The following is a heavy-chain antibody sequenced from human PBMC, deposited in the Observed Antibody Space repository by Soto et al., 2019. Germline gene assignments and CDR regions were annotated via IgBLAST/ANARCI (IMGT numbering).Heavy chain of an antibody. CDR1: GFTFSSYA. CDR3: ARVAATVTTRSEYYGMDV. Sequence: QVQLVESGGGVVQPGRSLRLSCAASGFTFSSYAMHWVRQAPGKGLEWVAVISYDGSNKYYADSVKGRFTISRDNSKNTLYLQMNSLRAEDTAVYYCARVAATVTTRSEYYGMDVW. D-gene: IGHD4-17*01. V-gene: IGHV3-30-3*01. J-gene: IGHJ6*01. CDR2: ISYDGSNK.